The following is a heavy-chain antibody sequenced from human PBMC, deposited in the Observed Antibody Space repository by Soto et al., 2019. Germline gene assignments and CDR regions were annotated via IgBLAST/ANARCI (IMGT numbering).Heavy chain of an antibody. V-gene: IGHV1-3*01. Sequence: GASVKVSCKASGYTFRNFGISWVRQAPGQRLEWMGWINAGNGNTKYSQKFQGRVTITTDTSASTAYMELSSLRSEDTAVYYCARVGSTVTRGYMDVWGKGTTVTVSS. CDR1: GYTFRNFG. CDR2: INAGNGNT. CDR3: ARVGSTVTRGYMDV. J-gene: IGHJ6*03. D-gene: IGHD4-4*01.